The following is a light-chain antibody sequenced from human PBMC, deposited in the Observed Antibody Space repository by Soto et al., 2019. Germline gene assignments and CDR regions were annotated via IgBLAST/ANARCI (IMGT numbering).Light chain of an antibody. Sequence: DIVMTQSPDSLAVSLGERATINCKSSQSVLYSSNNKNYLTWYQQKPGQPPKLLIYWASTRQSGVPDRFSGSGSGTDFTLTISSLQAEDVAVYYCQQYYSFPLTFGPGPKWISN. J-gene: IGKJ3*01. CDR1: QSVLYSSNNKNY. V-gene: IGKV4-1*01. CDR2: WAS. CDR3: QQYYSFPLT.